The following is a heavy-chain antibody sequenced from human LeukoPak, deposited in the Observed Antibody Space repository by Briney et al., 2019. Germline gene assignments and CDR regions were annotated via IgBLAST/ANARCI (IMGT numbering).Heavy chain of an antibody. CDR2: IKQDGSER. D-gene: IGHD6-13*01. V-gene: IGHV3-7*03. CDR3: ARGASSSP. Sequence: TGGSLRLSCEASGFTFSTFWMTWVRQVPGKGLEWVTNIKQDGSERNYVDSVKGRFTISRDNAKNSLYLQMNSLRAEDTAVYYCARGASSSPWGQGTLVTVSS. J-gene: IGHJ5*02. CDR1: GFTFSTFW.